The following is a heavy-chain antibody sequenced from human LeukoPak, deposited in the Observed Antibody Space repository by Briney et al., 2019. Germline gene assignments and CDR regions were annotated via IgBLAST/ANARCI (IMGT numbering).Heavy chain of an antibody. V-gene: IGHV4-34*01. CDR2: INHSGST. J-gene: IGHJ4*02. CDR1: GGSFSGFY. Sequence: SETLSLTCAVYGGSFSGFYWSWIRQPPGKGLEWIGEINHSGSTNYNPSLKSRVTISVDTSKNQFSLNLRSVTAADTAMYYCASTMIVSSYYFDYWGQGTLVTVSS. CDR3: ASTMIVSSYYFDY. D-gene: IGHD3-22*01.